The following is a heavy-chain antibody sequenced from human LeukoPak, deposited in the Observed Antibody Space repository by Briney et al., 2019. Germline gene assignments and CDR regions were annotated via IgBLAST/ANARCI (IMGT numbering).Heavy chain of an antibody. CDR1: GGSISSYY. V-gene: IGHV4-59*01. CDR2: IYYSGST. CDR3: ARGRDGYNYGY. J-gene: IGHJ4*02. D-gene: IGHD5-24*01. Sequence: SETLSLTCTVSGGSISSYYWSWIRQPPGRGLEWIGYIYYSGSTNYNPSLKSRVTISVDTSKNQFSLKLSSVTAADTAVYYCARGRDGYNYGYWGQGTPVTVSS.